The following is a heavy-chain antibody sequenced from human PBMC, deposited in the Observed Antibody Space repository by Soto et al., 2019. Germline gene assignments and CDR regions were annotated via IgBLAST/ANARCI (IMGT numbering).Heavy chain of an antibody. CDR3: ARRYGYSFDY. Sequence: PSETLSLTCTVSGDSISAYSWSWVRQPPGKGLEWIGNIHYNGSTNYNPSLKSRVTISVDTSKNQFSLKLSSVTAADTAEYYCARRYGYSFDYWGQGTLVTVSS. J-gene: IGHJ4*02. CDR2: IHYNGST. CDR1: GDSISAYS. D-gene: IGHD1-20*01. V-gene: IGHV4-59*08.